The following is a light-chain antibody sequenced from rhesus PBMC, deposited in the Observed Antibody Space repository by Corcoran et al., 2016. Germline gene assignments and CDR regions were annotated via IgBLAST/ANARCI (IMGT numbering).Light chain of an antibody. V-gene: IGLV2-32*02. CDR1: SSDIGGYNY. CDR3: TSSTLV. J-gene: IGLJ6*01. CDR2: EVS. Sequence: QAALTQPRSVSGSPGQSVTISCTGTSSDIGGYNYVSWYQQHPGTAPKLMIYEVSKRPSGVSDRFSGSKSGNTASLTLSALQAEDEADYYTTSSTLVFGSGTKVXVL.